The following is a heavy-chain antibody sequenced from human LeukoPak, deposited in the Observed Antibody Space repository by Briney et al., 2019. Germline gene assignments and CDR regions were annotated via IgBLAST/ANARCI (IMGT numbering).Heavy chain of an antibody. CDR2: ISGSGGST. Sequence: TGGSLKLSCVASGFTFSSYALNWVRQAPGKGLEWVSAISGSGGSTSYADSVKGRFTISRDNSKNTLSLQMNSLRAEDTAVYYCAKGCGGSLLTPYYFDYWGQGTLVTVSS. CDR3: AKGCGGSLLTPYYFDY. J-gene: IGHJ4*02. CDR1: GFTFSSYA. D-gene: IGHD2-15*01. V-gene: IGHV3-23*01.